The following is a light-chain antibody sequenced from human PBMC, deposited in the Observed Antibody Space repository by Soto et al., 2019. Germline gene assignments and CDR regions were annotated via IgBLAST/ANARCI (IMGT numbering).Light chain of an antibody. CDR3: QQYGSSPWT. CDR2: GAS. V-gene: IGKV3-20*01. J-gene: IGKJ1*01. Sequence: EIVLTQSPGTLSLSPGERATLSCRASQSVSSNFLAWYQQKLGQAPRLLIYGASSRATGIPDRFSGSGSGTDFTLTISRLEPEDFALYYCQQYGSSPWTFGQGTKVEIK. CDR1: QSVSSNF.